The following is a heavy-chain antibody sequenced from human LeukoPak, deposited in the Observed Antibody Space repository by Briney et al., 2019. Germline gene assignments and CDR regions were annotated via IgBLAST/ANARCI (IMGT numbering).Heavy chain of an antibody. CDR2: IKQDGSEK. CDR3: ARDLRDFWSGYYIGEYYSSDY. D-gene: IGHD3-3*01. V-gene: IGHV3-7*01. J-gene: IGHJ4*02. Sequence: GGSLRLSCAASGFTFSSYWMSWVRQAPGKGLEWVANIKQDGSEKYYVDSVKGRLTISRDNAKNSLYLQMNSLRAEDTAVYYCARDLRDFWSGYYIGEYYSSDYWGQGTLVTVSS. CDR1: GFTFSSYW.